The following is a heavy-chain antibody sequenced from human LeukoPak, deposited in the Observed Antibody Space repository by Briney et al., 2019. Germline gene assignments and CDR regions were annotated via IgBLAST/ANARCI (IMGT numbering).Heavy chain of an antibody. CDR1: GFTFSSYA. CDR2: ISGSGGST. D-gene: IGHD5-24*01. J-gene: IGHJ4*02. CDR3: ARDASRDGYNLGDY. V-gene: IGHV3-23*01. Sequence: GGSLRLSCAASGFTFSSYAMSWVRQAPGKGLEWVSAISGSGGSTYYADSVKGRFTISRDNSKNTLYLQMNSLRAEDTAVYYCARDASRDGYNLGDYWGQGTLVTVSS.